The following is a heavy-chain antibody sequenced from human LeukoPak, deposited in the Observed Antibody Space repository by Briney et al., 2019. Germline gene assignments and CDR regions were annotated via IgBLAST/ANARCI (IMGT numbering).Heavy chain of an antibody. V-gene: IGHV3-66*01. D-gene: IGHD3-22*01. CDR3: AKDPTHYRVWDYYETIGLSY. J-gene: IGHJ4*02. CDR2: IYSGGST. CDR1: GFTVSSNY. Sequence: GGSLRLSCAASGFTVSSNYMRWVRQAPGKGLEWVSVIYSGGSTYYADSVKGRFTISRDNSKNTLNLQMNSLRAEDTAVYYCAKDPTHYRVWDYYETIGLSYWGQGTLVTVSS.